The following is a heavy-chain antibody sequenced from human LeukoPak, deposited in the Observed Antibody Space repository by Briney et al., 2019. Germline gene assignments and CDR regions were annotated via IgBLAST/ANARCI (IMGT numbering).Heavy chain of an antibody. J-gene: IGHJ3*02. V-gene: IGHV3-21*01. CDR1: GFTFSSYS. D-gene: IGHD2-2*01. CDR3: AREVIVVPAGGAFDI. Sequence: GGSLRLSCAASGFTFSSYSMNWVRQDPGKGLEWVSSISSSSSYIYYADSVKGRFTISRDNAKNSLYLQMNSLRAEDTAVYYCAREVIVVPAGGAFDIWGQGTMVTVSS. CDR2: ISSSSSYI.